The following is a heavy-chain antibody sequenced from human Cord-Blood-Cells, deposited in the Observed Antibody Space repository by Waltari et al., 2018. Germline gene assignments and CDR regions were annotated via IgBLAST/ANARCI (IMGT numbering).Heavy chain of an antibody. CDR1: GGSISSGSYY. CDR3: ARETGYSSSFDY. CDR2: IYTSGST. V-gene: IGHV4-61*09. J-gene: IGHJ4*02. Sequence: QVQLQESGPGLVKPSQTLSLTCPVSGGSISSGSYYWSWPRQPAGKGLEWIGYIYTSGSTNYNPSLKSRVTISVDTSKNQFSLKLSSVTAADTAVYYCARETGYSSSFDYWGQGTLVTVSS. D-gene: IGHD6-6*01.